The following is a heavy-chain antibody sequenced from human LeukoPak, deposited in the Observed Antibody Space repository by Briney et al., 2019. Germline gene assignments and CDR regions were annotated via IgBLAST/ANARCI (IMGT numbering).Heavy chain of an antibody. CDR2: IYTSGST. D-gene: IGHD5-12*01. V-gene: IGHV4-61*02. J-gene: IGHJ4*02. CDR1: GGSISSGSYY. CDR3: ARLYVGWLRRGYFDY. Sequence: PSETLSLTCTVSGGSISSGSYYWSWIRQPAGKGLEWIGRIYTSGSTNYNPSLKSRVTISVDTSKNQFSLKLSSVTAADTAVYYCARLYVGWLRRGYFDYWGQGTLVTVSS.